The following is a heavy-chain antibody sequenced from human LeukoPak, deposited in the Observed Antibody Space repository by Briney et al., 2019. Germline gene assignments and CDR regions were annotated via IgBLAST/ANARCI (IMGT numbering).Heavy chain of an antibody. CDR2: IRSSGDII. CDR3: VRDPDALDY. J-gene: IGHJ4*02. CDR1: GFSISTYS. Sequence: GGFLRLSCAACGFSISTYSMNWVRQAPGKGLEWVSYIRSSGDIIHYAASVKGRFTISRDIAKTSVYLQMNRLRDEDTAVYYCVRDPDALDYWGQGTLVTVSS. V-gene: IGHV3-48*02.